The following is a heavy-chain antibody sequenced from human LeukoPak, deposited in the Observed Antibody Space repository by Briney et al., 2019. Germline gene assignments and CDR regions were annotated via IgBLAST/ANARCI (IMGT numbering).Heavy chain of an antibody. CDR3: ARPAGRTDAFDI. V-gene: IGHV4-59*01. CDR1: GGPIGSYY. J-gene: IGHJ3*02. CDR2: IYYSGST. D-gene: IGHD2-2*01. Sequence: SETLSLTCTVSGGPIGSYYWSWIRQPPGKGLEWIGYIYYSGSTNYNPSLKSRVTISVDTSKNQFSLKLSSVTAADTAVYYCARPAGRTDAFDIWGQGTMVTVSS.